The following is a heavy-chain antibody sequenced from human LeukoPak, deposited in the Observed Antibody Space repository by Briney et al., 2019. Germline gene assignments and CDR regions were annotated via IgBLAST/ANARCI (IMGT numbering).Heavy chain of an antibody. CDR3: ARRSVRGVMVDYFDY. J-gene: IGHJ4*02. V-gene: IGHV5-51*01. CDR1: GYSFTSYW. Sequence: GESLKISCKGSGYSFTSYWIGWVRQMPGKGLEWMGIIYPGDSDTRYSPSFQGQVTISADKSISTAYLQWSSLKASDTAMYYCARRSVRGVMVDYFDYWGQGTLVTVSS. CDR2: IYPGDSDT. D-gene: IGHD3-10*01.